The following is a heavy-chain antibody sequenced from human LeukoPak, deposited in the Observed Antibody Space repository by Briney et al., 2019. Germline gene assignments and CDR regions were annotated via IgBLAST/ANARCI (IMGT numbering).Heavy chain of an antibody. Sequence: RASVKVPCKVSGYTLTELSMHWVRQAPGKGLEWMGGFDPEDGETIYAQKFQGRVTMTEDTSTDTAYMELSSLRSEDTAVYYCATARITLWRNIDYWGQGTLVTVSS. V-gene: IGHV1-24*01. CDR1: GYTLTELS. CDR2: FDPEDGET. CDR3: ATARITLWRNIDY. D-gene: IGHD5-18*01. J-gene: IGHJ4*02.